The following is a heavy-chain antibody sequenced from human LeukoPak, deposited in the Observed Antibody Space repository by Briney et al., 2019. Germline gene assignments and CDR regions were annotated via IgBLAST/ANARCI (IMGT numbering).Heavy chain of an antibody. CDR3: ARDRAAGGLGYNWFDP. J-gene: IGHJ5*02. D-gene: IGHD6-19*01. CDR2: IHDRGST. CDR1: GGSLSSYY. Sequence: PSETLSLTCSVSGGSLSSYYWSWIRQSPGKQLEWIGDIHDRGSTNYNPSLNSRVTIFMDTSKNQFSLRLSSVTAAATAVYYCARDRAAGGLGYNWFDPWGQGVLVTVSS. V-gene: IGHV4-59*01.